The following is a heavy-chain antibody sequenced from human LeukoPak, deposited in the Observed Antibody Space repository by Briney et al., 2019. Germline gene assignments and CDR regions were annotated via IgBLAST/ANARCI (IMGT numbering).Heavy chain of an antibody. D-gene: IGHD3-10*01. CDR2: CYYTGST. CDR3: AAPSGSYYNSRHYYGMDV. J-gene: IGHJ6*02. CDR1: GGSLSYTY. V-gene: IGHV4-59*12. Sequence: PSETLSLTCTVSGGSLSYTYWSWIRQPPGKGLEWVGYCYYTGSTNYNPSLKSRVSISVDTSKNQFSLKLSSVTAADTAVYYGAAPSGSYYNSRHYYGMDVWGQGTTVTVSS.